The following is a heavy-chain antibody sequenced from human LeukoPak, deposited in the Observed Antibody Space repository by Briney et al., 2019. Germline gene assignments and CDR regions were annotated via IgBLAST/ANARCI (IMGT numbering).Heavy chain of an antibody. CDR1: GGSISSYY. D-gene: IGHD6-13*01. CDR2: IYTSGST. V-gene: IGHV4-4*07. J-gene: IGHJ4*02. Sequence: SETLSLTCTVSGGSISSYYWSWVRQPAGKGLEGIGRIYTSGSTNYNPSLTSRVTMSVDTSKNQFSLKLSSLTAADTAVYYCARDLRAAAVTINYWGQGTLVTVSS. CDR3: ARDLRAAAVTINY.